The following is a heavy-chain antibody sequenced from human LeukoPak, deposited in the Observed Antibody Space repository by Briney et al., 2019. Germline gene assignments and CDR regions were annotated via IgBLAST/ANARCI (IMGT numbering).Heavy chain of an antibody. J-gene: IGHJ4*02. CDR1: GGTFSSYA. D-gene: IGHD2-2*01. CDR2: IIPILGIA. CDR3: ARHYFDGQLLSAPDY. Sequence: GASVKVSCKASGGTFSSYAISWVRQAPGQGLEWMGRIIPILGIANYAQKFQGRVTITADKSTSTAYMELSSLRSEDTAVYYCARHYFDGQLLSAPDYWGQGNLVTVSS. V-gene: IGHV1-69*04.